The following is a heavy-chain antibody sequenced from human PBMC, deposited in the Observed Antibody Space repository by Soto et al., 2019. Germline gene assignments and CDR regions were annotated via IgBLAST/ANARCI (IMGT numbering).Heavy chain of an antibody. D-gene: IGHD6-13*01. CDR3: ARLKGQQQLVLLFDY. J-gene: IGHJ4*02. CDR2: IYPGDSDT. V-gene: IGHV5-51*01. CDR1: GYSFTSYW. Sequence: EVQLVPSGAEVKKPGESLKISCKGSGYSFTSYWIGWVRQMPGKGLEWMGIIYPGDSDTRYSPSFQGQVTISADKSISTAYLQWSSLKASDTAMYYCARLKGQQQLVLLFDYWGQGTLVTVSS.